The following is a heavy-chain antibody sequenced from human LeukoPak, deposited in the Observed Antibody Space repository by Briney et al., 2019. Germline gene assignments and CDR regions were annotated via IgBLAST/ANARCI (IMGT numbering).Heavy chain of an antibody. CDR3: AKGYYDYVWGSYYFDY. CDR2: ISGSGGST. D-gene: IGHD3-16*01. J-gene: IGHJ4*02. CDR1: GFTFSSYA. V-gene: IGHV3-23*01. Sequence: GGSLRLSCAASGFTFSSYAMSWVRQAPGKGLEWVSAISGSGGSTYYADSVKGRFTISRDNSRDTLYLQMNSLRAEDTAVYYCAKGYYDYVWGSYYFDYWGQGTLSPSPQ.